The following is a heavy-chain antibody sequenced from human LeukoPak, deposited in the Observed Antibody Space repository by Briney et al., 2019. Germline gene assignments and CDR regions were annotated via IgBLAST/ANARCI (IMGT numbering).Heavy chain of an antibody. CDR3: AKDRWGSGGSGGGDY. CDR2: INKSGGST. D-gene: IGHD2-15*01. J-gene: IGHJ4*02. Sequence: GGSLRLSCAASGFTFSSYAMTWVRQAPGKGLEWVSVINKSGGSTYYADSVKGRFTISRDNSKNTLYLQMNSLRAEGTAVYYCAKDRWGSGGSGGGDYWGQGTLVTVSS. V-gene: IGHV3-23*01. CDR1: GFTFSSYA.